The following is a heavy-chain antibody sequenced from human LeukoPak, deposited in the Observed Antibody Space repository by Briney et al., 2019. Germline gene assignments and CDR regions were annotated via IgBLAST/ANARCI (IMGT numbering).Heavy chain of an antibody. CDR2: INPNSGGT. CDR3: AREGHSYGSYYFDY. Sequence: ASVKVSCKASGYTFTGYYMHWVRQAPGKGLEWMGWINPNSGGTNYAQKFQGRVTMTRDTSISTAYMELSRLRSDDTAVYYCAREGHSYGSYYFDYWGQGTRVTVSS. V-gene: IGHV1-2*02. CDR1: GYTFTGYY. J-gene: IGHJ4*02. D-gene: IGHD5-18*01.